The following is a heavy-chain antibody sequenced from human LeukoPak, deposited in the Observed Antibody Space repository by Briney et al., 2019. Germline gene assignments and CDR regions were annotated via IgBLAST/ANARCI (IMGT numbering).Heavy chain of an antibody. CDR2: ISAYNGNT. J-gene: IGHJ3*02. CDR1: GYTFTSYG. D-gene: IGHD3-9*01. Sequence: GASVKVSCKASGYTFTSYGISWVRQAPGQGLEWMGWISAYNGNTNYAQKLQGRVTMTTDTSTSTAYMELRSLRSDDTAVYYCASHYLYYDILTGYSLDAFDIWGQGTMVTVSS. CDR3: ASHYLYYDILTGYSLDAFDI. V-gene: IGHV1-18*01.